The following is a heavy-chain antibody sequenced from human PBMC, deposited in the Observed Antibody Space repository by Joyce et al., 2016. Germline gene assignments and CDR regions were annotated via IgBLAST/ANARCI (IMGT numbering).Heavy chain of an antibody. Sequence: EVQLVESGGTLVQPGESLRLSCAASGFSFSTYWMTWVRQAQGKGVEWVANIKEDGSEKNYVDSVKGRFTISRDNAKTSLYLHISSLRGDDTAVYYCAREYWGPREWGQRTLVTVSS. CDR3: AREYWGPRE. V-gene: IGHV3-7*01. J-gene: IGHJ4*02. D-gene: IGHD7-27*01. CDR1: GFSFSTYW. CDR2: IKEDGSEK.